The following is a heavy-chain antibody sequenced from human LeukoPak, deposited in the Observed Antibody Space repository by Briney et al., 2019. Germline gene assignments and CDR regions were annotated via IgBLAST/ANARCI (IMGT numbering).Heavy chain of an antibody. CDR1: GFTFSSYA. CDR2: ISGSGGST. J-gene: IGHJ6*03. CDR3: AKLKVVTTKVWPRDYYYYMDV. Sequence: GGSLRLSCAASGFTFSSYAMSWVRQAPGKGLEWVSAISGSGGSTYYADSVKGRFTISRDNSKNTLYLQMNSLRAEDTAVYYCAKLKVVTTKVWPRDYYYYMDVWGKGTTVTVSS. D-gene: IGHD3-22*01. V-gene: IGHV3-23*01.